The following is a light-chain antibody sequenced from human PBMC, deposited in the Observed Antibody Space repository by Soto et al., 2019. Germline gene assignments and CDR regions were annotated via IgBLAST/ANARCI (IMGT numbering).Light chain of an antibody. CDR3: QQSYSTPPT. CDR1: QDISNY. J-gene: IGKJ2*01. CDR2: DAS. V-gene: IGKV1-39*01. Sequence: DIQMTQSPSSLSASVGDRVTITCQASQDISNYLNWYQQKPGKAPKLLIYDASNLETGVPSRFSGSGSGTDFTLTITSLQPEDFASYHCQQSYSTPPTFGQGTKLEIK.